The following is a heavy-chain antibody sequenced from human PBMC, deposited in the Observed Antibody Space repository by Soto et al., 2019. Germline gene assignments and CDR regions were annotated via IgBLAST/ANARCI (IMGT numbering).Heavy chain of an antibody. CDR1: GDSVSGKSGA. CDR3: ARELPYYVSSDSYLDY. CDR2: TYYRSRWYN. V-gene: IGHV6-1*01. D-gene: IGHD3-16*01. Sequence: QTLPLACSIPGDSVSGKSGAWNWISQYPSRGLEWLGRTYYRSRWYNDYAVPVKSRITVTPDTSKNQFSLHLNSVTPEDTAVYYCARELPYYVSSDSYLDYWGQGALVTVSS. J-gene: IGHJ4*02.